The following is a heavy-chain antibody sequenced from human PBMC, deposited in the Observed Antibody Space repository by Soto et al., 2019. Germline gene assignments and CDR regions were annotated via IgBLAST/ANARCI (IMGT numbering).Heavy chain of an antibody. J-gene: IGHJ4*02. CDR2: INPSGGST. CDR3: ARNVNSGFDY. CDR1: GYAFITYY. Sequence: GASVKVSCKASGYAFITYYIHWGGQAPGEGLEWMGFINPSGGSTSYAQKFQARVTMTRDTSTSTVYMELSSLRSEDTAVYYCARNVNSGFDYWGQGTLVTVSS. V-gene: IGHV1-46*01. D-gene: IGHD1-20*01.